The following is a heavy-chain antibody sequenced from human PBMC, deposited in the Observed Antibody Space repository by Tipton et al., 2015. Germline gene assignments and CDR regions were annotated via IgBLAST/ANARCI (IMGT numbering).Heavy chain of an antibody. D-gene: IGHD6-19*01. J-gene: IGHJ5*02. CDR1: GGSFSGYY. CDR3: ARGGYSTGTKGWFDP. Sequence: LRLSCVVYGGSFSGYYWSWLRQPPGKGLEWIGEINYSGSTNYNPSLKSRVTISVDTSKNQFSLKLSSVTAADTAVYYCARGGYSTGTKGWFDPWGQGTLVPVSS. CDR2: INYSGST. V-gene: IGHV4-34*01.